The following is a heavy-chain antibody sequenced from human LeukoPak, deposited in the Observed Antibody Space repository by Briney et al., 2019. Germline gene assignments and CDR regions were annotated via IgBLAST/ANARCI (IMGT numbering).Heavy chain of an antibody. J-gene: IGHJ5*02. CDR1: GFIFSRYG. Sequence: GGSLRLSCAASGFIFSRYGMSWVRQAPGKGLEWVSAISGSGGTTYYAASVKGRFTISRDNSKNTLYLQMNSLRVEDTAVYYCAKKYNTGLDPWGQGTLVTVSS. CDR3: AKKYNTGLDP. D-gene: IGHD1-14*01. V-gene: IGHV3-23*01. CDR2: ISGSGGTT.